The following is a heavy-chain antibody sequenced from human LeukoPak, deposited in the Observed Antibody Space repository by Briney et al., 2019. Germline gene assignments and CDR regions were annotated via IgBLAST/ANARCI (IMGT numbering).Heavy chain of an antibody. CDR1: GFTFSSYW. CDR2: ITASGTAM. CDR3: ASSGSYRFDY. J-gene: IGHJ4*02. D-gene: IGHD1-26*01. V-gene: IGHV3-48*02. Sequence: GGSLRLSCAASGFTFSSYWMNWVRQAPGKGLEWVSHITASGTAMFYADSVKGRFTISRDNAKNSLYLQMNSLRDEDTAVYYCASSGSYRFDYWGQGTLVTVSS.